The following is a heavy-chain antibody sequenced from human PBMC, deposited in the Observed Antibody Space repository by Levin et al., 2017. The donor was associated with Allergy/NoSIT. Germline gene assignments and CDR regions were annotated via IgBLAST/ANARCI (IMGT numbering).Heavy chain of an antibody. V-gene: IGHV3-23*01. Sequence: GGSLRLSCATSKFTFNNYAMTWVRQAPGKGLEWVSTISGSGGGTYYADSVKGRFTISRDNSKKTLYLQMNSLRAGDTAVYYCAKDRALDYELRGDAFDIWGQGTMVTVSS. CDR1: KFTFNNYA. CDR3: AKDRALDYELRGDAFDI. D-gene: IGHD4-17*01. J-gene: IGHJ3*02. CDR2: ISGSGGGT.